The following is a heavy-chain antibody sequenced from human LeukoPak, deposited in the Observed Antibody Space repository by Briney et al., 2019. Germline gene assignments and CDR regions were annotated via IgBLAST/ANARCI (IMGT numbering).Heavy chain of an antibody. J-gene: IGHJ5*02. CDR1: GYTFTSYG. CDR3: ARELSVAGHKNWFDP. CDR2: ISAYNGNT. Sequence: ASVKVSCKASGYTFTSYGISWVRQAPGQGLEWMGWISAYNGNTNYAQKLQGRVTMTTDTSTSTAYMELRSLRSDDTAVYYCARELSVAGHKNWFDPWGQGTLVTVSS. D-gene: IGHD6-19*01. V-gene: IGHV1-18*01.